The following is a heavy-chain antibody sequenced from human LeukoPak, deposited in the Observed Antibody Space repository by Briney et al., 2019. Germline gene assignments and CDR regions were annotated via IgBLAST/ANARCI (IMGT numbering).Heavy chain of an antibody. CDR1: GCSISSSTYY. J-gene: IGHJ3*02. CDR2: SFYSGSK. CDR3: ARDLWKWGRDAFDI. V-gene: IGHV4-39*02. D-gene: IGHD7-27*01. Sequence: ASETLSLTCTVSGCSISSSTYYWVWIRQPPGKGLDWYVSSFYSGSKYDNPSLKSRVTISVDKSKNTFYLKLSSLTAEDTAVFYCARDLWKWGRDAFDIWGKGTIVTVSS.